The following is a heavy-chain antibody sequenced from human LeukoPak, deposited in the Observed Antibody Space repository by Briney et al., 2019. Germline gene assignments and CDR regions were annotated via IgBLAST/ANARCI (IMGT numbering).Heavy chain of an antibody. CDR3: ARAYYNASEKYFFDY. V-gene: IGHV3-53*01. Sequence: PGGSLRLSCAASGFTVSSNYMSWVRQSPGKGLEWVSIIYSGGDTYYADSVKGRFTISRDNSKNTLYLHMNSLRAEDTAVYFCARAYYNASEKYFFDYWGQGTLVTVSS. D-gene: IGHD3-10*01. J-gene: IGHJ4*02. CDR2: IYSGGDT. CDR1: GFTVSSNY.